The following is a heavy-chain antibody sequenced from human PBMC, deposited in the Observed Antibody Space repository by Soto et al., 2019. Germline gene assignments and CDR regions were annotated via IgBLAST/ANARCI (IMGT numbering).Heavy chain of an antibody. CDR2: IYHSGST. CDR3: ARDHPGGLVDY. Sequence: SETLSLTCAVSGYSISSGYYWGWIRQPPGKGLEWIGSIYHSGSTYYNPSLKSRVTISVDTSKNQFSLKLSSVTAADTAVYYCARDHPGGLVDYWGQGTLVTVSS. D-gene: IGHD6-19*01. V-gene: IGHV4-38-2*02. CDR1: GYSISSGYY. J-gene: IGHJ4*02.